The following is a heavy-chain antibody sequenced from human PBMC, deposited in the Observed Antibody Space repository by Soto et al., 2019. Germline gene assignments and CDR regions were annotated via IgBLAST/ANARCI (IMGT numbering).Heavy chain of an antibody. CDR2: INHSGST. Sequence: QVQLQQWGAGLLKPSETLSLTCAVYGGSFSGYYWSWIRQPPGKGLEWIGEINHSGSTNYNPSLKSLVTISVDTSKNQFSLKLSSVTAADTAVYYCARADPYDILTGRAPAKNMDVWGQGTTVTVSS. J-gene: IGHJ6*02. CDR1: GGSFSGYY. D-gene: IGHD3-9*01. V-gene: IGHV4-34*01. CDR3: ARADPYDILTGRAPAKNMDV.